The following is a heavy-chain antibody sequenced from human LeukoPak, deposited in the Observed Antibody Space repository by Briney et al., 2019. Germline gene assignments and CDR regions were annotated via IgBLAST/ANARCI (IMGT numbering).Heavy chain of an antibody. CDR3: ASIGYDFWSGYAFDI. Sequence: GGSLRLSCAASGFTFSSYSMNWVRQAPGKGLEWVSSISSSSSYIYYADSVKGRFTISRDNAKNSLYLQMNSLRAEDTAVYYCASIGYDFWSGYAFDIWGQGTMVTVSS. CDR1: GFTFSSYS. CDR2: ISSSSSYI. J-gene: IGHJ3*02. V-gene: IGHV3-21*01. D-gene: IGHD3-3*01.